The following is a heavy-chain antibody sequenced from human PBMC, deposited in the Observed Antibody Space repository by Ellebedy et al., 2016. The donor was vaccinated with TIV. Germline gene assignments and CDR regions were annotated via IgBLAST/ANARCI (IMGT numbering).Heavy chain of an antibody. CDR3: AKWGGYGDY. J-gene: IGHJ4*02. Sequence: GESLKISCAASGFTFSSYTISWVRQAPGKGLDWISGVIGSGWTTYYADSVKGRFTISRDNSKNTVYLQMNSLGVENTAVYYCAKWGGYGDYWGQGTLVAVSS. V-gene: IGHV3-23*01. CDR1: GFTFSSYT. D-gene: IGHD6-25*01. CDR2: VIGSGWTT.